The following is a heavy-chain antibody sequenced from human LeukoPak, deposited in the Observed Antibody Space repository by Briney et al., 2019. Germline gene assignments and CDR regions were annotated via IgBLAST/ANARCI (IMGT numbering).Heavy chain of an antibody. CDR1: GGSFSVYY. J-gene: IGHJ4*02. Sequence: SETLSLTCAVYGGSFSVYYWSWIRQPPGKGLEWIGEINHSGSTNYNPSLKSRVTISVDTSKNQFSLKLSSVTAADTAVYYGARKYTYGLDWGQGTLVTVSS. CDR2: INHSGST. CDR3: ARKYTYGLD. D-gene: IGHD5-18*01. V-gene: IGHV4-34*01.